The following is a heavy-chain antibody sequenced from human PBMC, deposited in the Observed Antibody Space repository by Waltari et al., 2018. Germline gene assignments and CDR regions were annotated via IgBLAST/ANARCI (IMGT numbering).Heavy chain of an antibody. D-gene: IGHD2-21*02. J-gene: IGHJ5*02. CDR2: IYYTGST. CDR1: GGSISGFY. Sequence: QVQLQESGPSLLKPSETLSLICTVSGGSISGFYWSWVRQPPGKGLAWIGYIYYTGSTNFNPSLKSRVTMSVDTSKNQFSLKLSSVTAADTAFYYCARGGGGYWEWFDPWGQGTLVTVSS. CDR3: ARGGGGYWEWFDP. V-gene: IGHV4-59*01.